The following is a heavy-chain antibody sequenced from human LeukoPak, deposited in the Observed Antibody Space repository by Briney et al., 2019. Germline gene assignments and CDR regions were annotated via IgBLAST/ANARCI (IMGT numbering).Heavy chain of an antibody. CDR3: ARDFTSHWGHYYYYYGMDV. CDR2: ISYDGSNK. D-gene: IGHD2-2*01. J-gene: IGHJ6*02. CDR1: GFTFSSYA. Sequence: GRSLRLSCAASGFTFSSYAMHWVRQAPGKGLEWVAVISYDGSNKYYADSVKGRFTISRDNSKNTLYLQMNSLRAEDTAVYYCARDFTSHWGHYYYYYGMDVWGQGTTVTVSS. V-gene: IGHV3-30-3*01.